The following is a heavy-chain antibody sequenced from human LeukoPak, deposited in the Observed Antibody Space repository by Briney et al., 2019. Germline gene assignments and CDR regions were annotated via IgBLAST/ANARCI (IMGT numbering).Heavy chain of an antibody. CDR1: GFTFSSYS. D-gene: IGHD3-10*02. J-gene: IGHJ6*04. Sequence: GGSLRLSCAASGFTFSSYSMNWVRQAPGKGLEWVSSISSTGSYIFYSDSVKGRFTVSRDNAKNSLYLQMNSLRAEDTAVYYCAELGITMIGGVWGKGTTVTISS. V-gene: IGHV3-21*01. CDR2: ISSTGSYI. CDR3: AELGITMIGGV.